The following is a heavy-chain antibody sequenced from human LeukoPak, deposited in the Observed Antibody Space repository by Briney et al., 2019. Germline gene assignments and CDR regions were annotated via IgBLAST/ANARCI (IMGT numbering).Heavy chain of an antibody. CDR1: GASISSGGYS. Sequence: PSQTLSLTCAVSGASISSGGYSWSWIRQPPGKGLEWIGYIYHSGSTYYNPSLKSRVTISVDRSKNQFSLKLSSVTAADTAVYYCARAGGSYLWAYDAFDIWGQGTMVTVSS. J-gene: IGHJ3*02. CDR2: IYHSGST. V-gene: IGHV4-30-2*01. CDR3: ARAGGSYLWAYDAFDI. D-gene: IGHD1-26*01.